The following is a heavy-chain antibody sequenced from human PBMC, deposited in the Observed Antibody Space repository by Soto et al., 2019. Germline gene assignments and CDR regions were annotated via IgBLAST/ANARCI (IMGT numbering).Heavy chain of an antibody. CDR2: INPNSGGT. Sequence: ASVKVSCKASGYTFTGYYMHWVRQARGQGLEWMGWINPNSGGTNYAQKFQGRVTMTRDTSISTAYMELSRLRSDDTAVYYCAAYSSPELYYYYGMDVWGQGTTVTVSS. CDR3: AAYSSPELYYYYGMDV. D-gene: IGHD6-13*01. J-gene: IGHJ6*02. CDR1: GYTFTGYY. V-gene: IGHV1-2*02.